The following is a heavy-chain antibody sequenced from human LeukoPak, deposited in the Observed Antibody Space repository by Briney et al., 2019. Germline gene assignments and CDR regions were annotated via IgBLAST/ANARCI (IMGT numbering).Heavy chain of an antibody. Sequence: PGGSLRLSCAASGFTFSSYAMHWVRQAPGKGLEWVSVISYDGSNKYYADSVRGRFTISRDNSKNTLYLQMNSLRDEDTAVYYCARAPLPGYSYGNGDYWGQGTLVTVSS. CDR2: ISYDGSNK. V-gene: IGHV3-30*04. D-gene: IGHD5-18*01. CDR1: GFTFSSYA. J-gene: IGHJ4*02. CDR3: ARAPLPGYSYGNGDY.